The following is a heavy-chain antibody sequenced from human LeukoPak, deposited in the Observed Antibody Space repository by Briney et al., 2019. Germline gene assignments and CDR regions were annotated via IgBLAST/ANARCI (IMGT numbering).Heavy chain of an antibody. V-gene: IGHV1-2*04. CDR3: ASSISGSYYTLDAFDI. J-gene: IGHJ3*02. CDR2: INPNSGGT. CDR1: GYTFTGYY. D-gene: IGHD3-10*01. Sequence: ASVKVSCKASGYTFTGYYMHWVRQAPGQGLEWMGWINPNSGGTNYAQKFQGWVTMTRDTSISTAYMELSRLRSDDTAVYYCASSISGSYYTLDAFDIWGQGTMVTVSS.